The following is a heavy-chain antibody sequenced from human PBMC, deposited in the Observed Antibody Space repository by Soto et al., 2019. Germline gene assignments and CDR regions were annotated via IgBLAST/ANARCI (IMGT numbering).Heavy chain of an antibody. CDR2: TYYRSKWYN. D-gene: IGHD2-2*01. V-gene: IGHV6-1*01. CDR3: ARAGYCSSTSCDGPPVSIYYGMDV. Sequence: SQTLSPTSAISGDSVSSNSAAWNWIRQSPSRGLEWLGRTYYRSKWYNDYAVPVKSRITINPDTSKNQFSLQLNSVTPEDTAVYYCARAGYCSSTSCDGPPVSIYYGMDVWGQGTTVTVSS. J-gene: IGHJ6*02. CDR1: GDSVSSNSAA.